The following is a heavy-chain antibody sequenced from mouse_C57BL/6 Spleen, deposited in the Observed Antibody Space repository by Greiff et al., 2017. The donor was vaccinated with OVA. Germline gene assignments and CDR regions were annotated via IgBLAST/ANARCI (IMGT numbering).Heavy chain of an antibody. CDR1: GYTFTSYW. D-gene: IGHD4-1*01. Sequence: VQLQQSGTELVKPGASVKLSCKASGYTFTSYWMHWVKQRPGQGLEWIGNINPSNGGTNYNEKFKSKATLTVDKSSSTAYMQLSSLTSEDSAVYYCARSRNLGRGGTDYWGQGTTLTVSS. CDR2: INPSNGGT. V-gene: IGHV1-53*01. J-gene: IGHJ2*01. CDR3: ARSRNLGRGGTDY.